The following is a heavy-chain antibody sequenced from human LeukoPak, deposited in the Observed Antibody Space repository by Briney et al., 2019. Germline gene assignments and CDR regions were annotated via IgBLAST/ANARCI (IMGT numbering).Heavy chain of an antibody. CDR1: GFTFDDYT. V-gene: IGHV3-43*01. CDR2: ISWDGGST. D-gene: IGHD5-18*01. Sequence: PGGSLRLSCAASGFTFDDYTMHWVRQAPGKGLEWVSLISWDGGSTYYADSVKGRFTISRDNSKNSLYLQMNSLRAEDTAVYYCARSKVTIPIPGGYWGQGTLVTVSS. J-gene: IGHJ4*02. CDR3: ARSKVTIPIPGGY.